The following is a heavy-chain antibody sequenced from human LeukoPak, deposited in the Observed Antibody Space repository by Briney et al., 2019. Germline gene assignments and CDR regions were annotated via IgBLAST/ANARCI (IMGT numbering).Heavy chain of an antibody. CDR2: INPSGGST. D-gene: IGHD6-19*01. J-gene: IGHJ4*02. CDR1: GYTFTSYY. CDR3: ARGGIAVPGAYYFDY. Sequence: ASVKVSCKASGYTFTSYYMHWVRQAPGQGLEWMGIINPSGGSTSYAQKFQGRVTMTRDTSTSTVYMELSSLRSEDTAVYYCARGGIAVPGAYYFDYWGQGTLSPSPQ. V-gene: IGHV1-46*01.